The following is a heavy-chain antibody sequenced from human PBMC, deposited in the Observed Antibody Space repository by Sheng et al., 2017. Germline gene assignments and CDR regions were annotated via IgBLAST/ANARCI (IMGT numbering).Heavy chain of an antibody. D-gene: IGHD5-12*01. J-gene: IGHJ5*02. CDR3: ARRGYRGYNALDL. CDR2: IYPGDSDT. CDR1: GYTFTNYW. V-gene: IGHV5-51*03. Sequence: EVQLVQSGADVKKPGESLKISCKASGYTFTNYWVAWVRQMPGEGLEWMGIIYPGDSDTRYSPSVQGQVTISVDESINTVYLQWNSLKASDTAIYYCARRGYRGYNALDLWGQGTPGHRLL.